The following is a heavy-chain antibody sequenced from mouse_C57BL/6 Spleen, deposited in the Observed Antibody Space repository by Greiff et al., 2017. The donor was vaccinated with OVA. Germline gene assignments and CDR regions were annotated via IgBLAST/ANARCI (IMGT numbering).Heavy chain of an antibody. CDR3: ARQSNWGAMDY. J-gene: IGHJ4*01. Sequence: QVQLQQSGPELVKPGASVKLSCKASGYTFTSYDINWVKQRPGQGLEWIGWIYPRDGSTKYNEKFKGKATLTVDTSSSTAYMELHSLTSEDSAVYFWARQSNWGAMDYWGQGTSVTVSS. D-gene: IGHD4-1*01. V-gene: IGHV1-85*01. CDR2: IYPRDGST. CDR1: GYTFTSYD.